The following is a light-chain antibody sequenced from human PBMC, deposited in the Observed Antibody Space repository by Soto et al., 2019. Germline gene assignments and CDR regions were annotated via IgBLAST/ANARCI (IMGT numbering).Light chain of an antibody. J-gene: IGKJ1*01. V-gene: IGKV3-20*01. CDR1: QSISNSY. Sequence: EIVLTQSPGTLSLSPGERATLSCRASQSISNSYLAWYQQKPGQAPRLLIHGASSRATGIPDRFSGTGSATDFTLTISRLDPEDFAVYYCQQYGSSPWTFGQGTKVEIK. CDR3: QQYGSSPWT. CDR2: GAS.